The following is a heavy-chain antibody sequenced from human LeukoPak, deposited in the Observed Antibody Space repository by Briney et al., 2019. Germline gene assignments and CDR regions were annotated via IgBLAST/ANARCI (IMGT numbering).Heavy chain of an antibody. Sequence: SETLSLTCTVSGGSISSNAYYWAWIRQPPGKGLEWIGSIYSSVSTYYNPSLKSRVTISVDTSKNQFSLRLSSVTAADTALYYCAYSGSCGHLGYWGQGIPVTVAS. CDR3: AYSGSCGHLGY. J-gene: IGHJ4*02. CDR2: IYSSVST. CDR1: GGSISSNAYY. D-gene: IGHD1-26*01. V-gene: IGHV4-39*01.